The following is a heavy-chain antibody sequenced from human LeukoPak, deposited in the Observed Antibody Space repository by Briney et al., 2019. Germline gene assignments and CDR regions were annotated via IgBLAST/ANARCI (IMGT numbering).Heavy chain of an antibody. CDR3: ARAAMNYGMDV. CDR1: GGSFSGYY. Sequence: PSETLSLTCAVCGGSFSGYYWSWIRQPPGKVLEWIGEINHSGSTNYNPSLKSRVTISVDTSKNQFSLKLSSVTAADTAVYYCARAAMNYGMDVWGQGTTVTVSS. J-gene: IGHJ6*02. V-gene: IGHV4-34*01. CDR2: INHSGST.